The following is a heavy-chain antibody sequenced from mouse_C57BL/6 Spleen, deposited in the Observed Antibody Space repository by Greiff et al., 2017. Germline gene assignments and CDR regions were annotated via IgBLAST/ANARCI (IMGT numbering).Heavy chain of an antibody. CDR3: ERSRWFAY. CDR2: IVPGSGST. J-gene: IGHJ3*01. CDR1: GYTFTGYW. Sequence: QVQLKQPGAELMKPGASVKLSCKATGYTFTGYWIEWVKQRPGRGLEWIGKIVPGSGSTKYNEKFKGKATFTEDTSSNTAYMQLSSLTTEDSSIYYCERSRWFAYWGQGTLVTVSA. V-gene: IGHV1-9*01.